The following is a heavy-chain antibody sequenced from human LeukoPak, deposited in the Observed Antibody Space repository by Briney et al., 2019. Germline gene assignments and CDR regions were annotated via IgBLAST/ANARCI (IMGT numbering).Heavy chain of an antibody. CDR3: ARGLDSSGSDY. CDR2: ISGSGGST. CDR1: GFTFSSYG. Sequence: GGSLRLSCAASGFTFSSYGMSWVRQAPGKGLEWVSAISGSGGSTYYADSVKGRFTISRDNSKNTLYLQMNSLRAEDTAVYYCARGLDSSGSDYWGQGTLVTVSS. D-gene: IGHD3-22*01. V-gene: IGHV3-23*01. J-gene: IGHJ4*02.